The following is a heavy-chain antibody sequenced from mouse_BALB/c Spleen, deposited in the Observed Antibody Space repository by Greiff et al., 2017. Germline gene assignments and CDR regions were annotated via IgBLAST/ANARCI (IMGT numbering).Heavy chain of an antibody. J-gene: IGHJ4*01. D-gene: IGHD1-1*01. CDR1: GFSLTGYG. CDR3: ARAPIYYYGSSQQSYYYAMDY. CDR2: IWGDGST. V-gene: IGHV2-6-7*01. Sequence: QVQLQQSGPGLVAPSQSLSITCTVSGFSLTGYGVNWVRQPPGKGLEWLGMIWGDGSTDYNSALKSRLSISKDNSKSQVFLKMNSLQTDDTARYYCARAPIYYYGSSQQSYYYAMDYWGQGTSVTVSS.